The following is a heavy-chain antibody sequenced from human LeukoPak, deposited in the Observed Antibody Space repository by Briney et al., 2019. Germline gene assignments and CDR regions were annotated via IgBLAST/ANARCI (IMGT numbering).Heavy chain of an antibody. V-gene: IGHV1-46*01. D-gene: IGHD3-10*01. CDR1: GYTFTIYY. CDR2: INPSGGST. Sequence: ASVKVSCKASGYTFTIYYMHWVRQAPGQGLEWMGIINPSGGSTSYAQKFQGRVTMTRDMSTSTVYMELSSLRSEDTAVYYCARARHYYGFYYYYMDVWGKGTTVTVSS. J-gene: IGHJ6*03. CDR3: ARARHYYGFYYYYMDV.